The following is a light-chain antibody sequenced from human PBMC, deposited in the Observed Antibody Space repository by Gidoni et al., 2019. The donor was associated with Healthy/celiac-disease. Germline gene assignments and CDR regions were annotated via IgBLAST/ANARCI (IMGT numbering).Light chain of an antibody. CDR2: AAS. CDR1: QSISSY. V-gene: IGKV1-39*01. J-gene: IGKJ1*01. Sequence: DIQMTQLPSSLSASVGDRVCITCRASQSISSYLNWYQQKPGKAPKLLIYAASSLQSGVPSRFSGSGSGTDFTLTISSLQPEDFATYYCQQSYSTPWTFGQGTKVEIK. CDR3: QQSYSTPWT.